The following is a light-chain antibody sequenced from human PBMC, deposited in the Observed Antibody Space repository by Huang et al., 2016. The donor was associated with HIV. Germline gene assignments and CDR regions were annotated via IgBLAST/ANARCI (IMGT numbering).Light chain of an antibody. Sequence: SSLSASVGDRVSITCRASQGIANYLAWYQQKPGRVPKLLIYAASTLQSGVPSRFSGSGSGTDFTLTIAGLQPEDAATYYCQKYNSGPRTFGRGTKVEIK. CDR1: QGIANY. J-gene: IGKJ1*01. V-gene: IGKV1-27*01. CDR3: QKYNSGPRT. CDR2: AAS.